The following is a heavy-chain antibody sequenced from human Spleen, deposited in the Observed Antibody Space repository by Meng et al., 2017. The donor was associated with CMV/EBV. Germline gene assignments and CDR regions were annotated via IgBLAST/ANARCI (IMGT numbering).Heavy chain of an antibody. CDR3: ASLRAVAGTFDY. J-gene: IGHJ4*02. V-gene: IGHV1-18*01. CDR2: ISAYNGNT. CDR1: GYTFTSYG. D-gene: IGHD6-19*01. Sequence: CKASGYTFTSYGISWVRQAPGQGLEWMGWISAYNGNTNYAQKLQGRVTMTTDTSTSTAYMELRSLRSDDTAVYYCASLRAVAGTFDYWGQGTLVTVSS.